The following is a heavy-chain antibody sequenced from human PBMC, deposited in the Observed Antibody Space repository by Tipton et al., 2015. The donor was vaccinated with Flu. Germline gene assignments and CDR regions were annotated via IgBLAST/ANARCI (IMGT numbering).Heavy chain of an antibody. J-gene: IGHJ4*02. CDR1: GYSISSGYY. Sequence: TLSLTCAVSGYSISSGYYWGWIRQPPGKGLEWIGSIYHSGSTYYNPSPKSRVTISVDTSKNQFPLKLSSVTAADTAVYYCARQLSVGATSGFDYWGQGTLVTVSS. V-gene: IGHV4-38-2*01. D-gene: IGHD1-26*01. CDR2: IYHSGST. CDR3: ARQLSVGATSGFDY.